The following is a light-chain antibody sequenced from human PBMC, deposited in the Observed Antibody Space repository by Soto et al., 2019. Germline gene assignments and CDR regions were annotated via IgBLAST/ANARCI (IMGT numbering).Light chain of an antibody. J-gene: IGLJ1*01. Sequence: QSVLTQPSSVSGSPGQSITISCTGTISDVGAYIFVSWYQQHPGKAPKLMIYDIINRPSGVSNRFSGSKSGNTASLTISGLQAEDEADYYCVSFTTSRSYVYGTGTKVTVL. V-gene: IGLV2-14*03. CDR3: VSFTTSRSYV. CDR1: ISDVGAYIF. CDR2: DII.